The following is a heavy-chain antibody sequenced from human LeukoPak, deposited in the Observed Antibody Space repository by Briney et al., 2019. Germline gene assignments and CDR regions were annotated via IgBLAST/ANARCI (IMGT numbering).Heavy chain of an antibody. D-gene: IGHD6-19*01. Sequence: GGSLRLSRAASGFTFSSYAMSWVRQAPGKGLEWVSAISGSGGSTYYADSVKGRFTISRDNSKNTLYLQMNSQRGEDTALYYCARGIAVAANGDAFDIWGQGTMVTVSS. V-gene: IGHV3-23*01. CDR2: ISGSGGST. CDR3: ARGIAVAANGDAFDI. J-gene: IGHJ3*02. CDR1: GFTFSSYA.